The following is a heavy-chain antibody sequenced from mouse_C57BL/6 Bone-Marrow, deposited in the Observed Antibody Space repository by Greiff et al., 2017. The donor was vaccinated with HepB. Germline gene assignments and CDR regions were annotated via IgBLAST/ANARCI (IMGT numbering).Heavy chain of an antibody. CDR1: GYAFTNYL. J-gene: IGHJ4*01. D-gene: IGHD2-3*01. Sequence: VQLQQSGAELVRPGTSVKVSCKASGYAFTNYLIEWVKQRPGQGLEWIGVINPGSGGTNYNEKFKGKATLTADKSSSTAYMQLSSLTSEDSAVYFCARDDPFYAMGYWDQGTSVTVSS. CDR2: INPGSGGT. CDR3: ARDDPFYAMGY. V-gene: IGHV1-54*01.